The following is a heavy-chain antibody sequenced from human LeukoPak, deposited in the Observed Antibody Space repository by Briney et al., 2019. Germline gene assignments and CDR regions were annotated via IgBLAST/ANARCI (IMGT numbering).Heavy chain of an antibody. CDR2: IYYSGST. J-gene: IGHJ4*02. Sequence: SETLSLTCAVYGGSFSGYYWSWIRQPPGKGLEWIGYIYYSGSTNYNPSLKSRVTISVDTSKNQFSLKLSSVTAADTAVYYCARESGVTAVDYWGQGTLVTVSS. CDR3: ARESGVTAVDY. CDR1: GGSFSGYY. V-gene: IGHV4-59*01. D-gene: IGHD2-8*01.